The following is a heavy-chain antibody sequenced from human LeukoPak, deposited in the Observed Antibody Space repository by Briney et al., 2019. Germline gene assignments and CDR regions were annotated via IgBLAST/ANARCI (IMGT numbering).Heavy chain of an antibody. CDR3: ARVPIVYIVPAATLHPYNWFDP. CDR2: ISGSGGST. CDR1: GFTFSSYA. V-gene: IGHV3-23*01. J-gene: IGHJ5*02. Sequence: PGGSLRLSCAASGFTFSSYAMSWVRQAPGKGLEWVSAISGSGGSTYYADSVKGRFTISRDNSKNTLYLQMNSLRAEDTAVYYCARVPIVYIVPAATLHPYNWFDPWGQGTLVTVSS. D-gene: IGHD2-2*01.